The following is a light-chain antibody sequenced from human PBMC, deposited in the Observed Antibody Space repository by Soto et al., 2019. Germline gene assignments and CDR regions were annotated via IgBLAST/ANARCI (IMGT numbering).Light chain of an antibody. CDR1: SSDVGGYNY. CDR2: EVS. CDR3: SSYAGSPHYV. Sequence: QSALTQPPSASGSPGQSVTISCTGTSSDVGGYNYVSWYQQHPGKAPKLMIYEVSKRPSGVPDRFSGSKSGNTASLTVSGLQAEDEADYYCSSYAGSPHYVFGTGTQLTVL. V-gene: IGLV2-8*01. J-gene: IGLJ1*01.